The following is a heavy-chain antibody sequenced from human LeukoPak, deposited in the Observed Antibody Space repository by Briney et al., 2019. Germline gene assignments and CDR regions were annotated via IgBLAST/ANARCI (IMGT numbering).Heavy chain of an antibody. D-gene: IGHD6-13*01. J-gene: IGHJ4*02. CDR2: ISYDGSNK. V-gene: IGHV3-30*01. CDR1: GFTFRSYA. Sequence: GGSLRLSCAAPGFTFRSYAVHRGRQAPGKGHEWVEVISYDGSNKYYADSVKGRFTISRDNSKNTLYLQMNSLRAEDTAVYYCARESSSSWYAFDYWGQGTLVTVSS. CDR3: ARESSSSWYAFDY.